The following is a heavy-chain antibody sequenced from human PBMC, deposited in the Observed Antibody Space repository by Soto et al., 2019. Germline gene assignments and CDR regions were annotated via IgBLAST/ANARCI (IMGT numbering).Heavy chain of an antibody. Sequence: GRSLRLSCAASGFTFSSYAMHWVRQAPGKGLEWVAVISYDGSDIYYGGSVKGRFTISRDNSKNTLYLQMNNLRAEDTAVYYCARGRYSSTTAFDYWGQGTLVTLSS. CDR1: GFTFSSYA. CDR3: ARGRYSSTTAFDY. V-gene: IGHV3-30*04. CDR2: ISYDGSDI. D-gene: IGHD5-18*01. J-gene: IGHJ4*02.